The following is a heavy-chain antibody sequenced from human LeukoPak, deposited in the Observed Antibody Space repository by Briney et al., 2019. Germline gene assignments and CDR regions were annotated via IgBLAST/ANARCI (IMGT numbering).Heavy chain of an antibody. CDR3: AHLPSSGTGIVDY. J-gene: IGHJ4*02. CDR2: ISRRSTYI. CDR1: GFTFSTYT. D-gene: IGHD3-10*01. V-gene: IGHV3-21*01. Sequence: PGGPLKPSWAASGFTFSTYTMNWVGQAPGKGLGGFSSISRRSTYIYYADSVKGRFTISRDNAKNSLYLQMNSLRAEDTAVYYCAHLPSSGTGIVDYWGQGTLVTVSS.